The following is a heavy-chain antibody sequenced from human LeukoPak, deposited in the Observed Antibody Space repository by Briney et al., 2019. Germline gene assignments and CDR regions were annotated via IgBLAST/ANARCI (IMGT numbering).Heavy chain of an antibody. CDR2: VYSGGST. CDR1: GFTVSSNY. D-gene: IGHD1-26*01. J-gene: IGHJ4*02. CDR3: ATADSGSYYSGFDY. V-gene: IGHV3-66*01. Sequence: GGSLRLSCAASGFTVSSNYMSWVRQAPGKGLEWVSVVYSGGSTHYADSVKGRFTISRDNSKNTLYLHMNSRRAEDTPVYYCATADSGSYYSGFDYWGQGTLVTVSS.